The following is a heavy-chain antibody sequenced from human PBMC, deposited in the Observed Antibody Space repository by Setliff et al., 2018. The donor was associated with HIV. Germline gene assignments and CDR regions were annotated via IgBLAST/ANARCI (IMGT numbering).Heavy chain of an antibody. J-gene: IGHJ4*02. CDR2: VHHTGTT. V-gene: IGHV4-31*03. CDR1: GVSVSSGGYY. D-gene: IGHD4-17*01. CDR3: ARDFLRSGYFDS. Sequence: SETLSLTCTVSGVSVSSGGYYWSWIRQHPGKGLEWIGDVHHTGTTYLNPSLKSRITISVDTSKNQFSLKLGFVTAADTAVYFCARDFLRSGYFDSWGQGKLVTVSS.